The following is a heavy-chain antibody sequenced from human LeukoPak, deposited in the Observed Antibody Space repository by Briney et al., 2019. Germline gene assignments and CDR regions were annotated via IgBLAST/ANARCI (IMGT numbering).Heavy chain of an antibody. CDR2: IYSSGST. J-gene: IGHJ4*02. Sequence: SETLSLTCAVSGVSISSGGYSWSWIRQPPGKGLEWIGYIYSSGSTNYNPSLKSRVTISVDTSKNQFSLKLNSVTAADTAVYYCARFAYCGGHCWYYFDYWGQGSLVTVSS. CDR3: ARFAYCGGHCWYYFDY. D-gene: IGHD2-21*02. CDR1: GVSISSGGYS. V-gene: IGHV4-61*08.